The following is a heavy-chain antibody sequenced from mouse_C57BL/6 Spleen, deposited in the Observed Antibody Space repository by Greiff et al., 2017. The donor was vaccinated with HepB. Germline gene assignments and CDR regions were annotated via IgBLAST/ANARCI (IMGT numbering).Heavy chain of an antibody. CDR1: GYTFTSYW. D-gene: IGHD2-1*01. J-gene: IGHJ3*01. CDR2: IDPSDSET. V-gene: IGHV1-52*01. CDR3: ARSGVYSWFAY. Sequence: VQLQQSGAELVRPGSSVKLSCKASGYTFTSYWMHWVKQRPIQGLEWIGNIDPSDSETHYNQKFKDKATLTVDKSSSTAYMQLSSLTSEDSAVYYCARSGVYSWFAYWGQGTLVTVAA.